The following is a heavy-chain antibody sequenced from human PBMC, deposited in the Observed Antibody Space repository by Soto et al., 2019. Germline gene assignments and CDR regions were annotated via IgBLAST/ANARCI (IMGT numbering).Heavy chain of an antibody. CDR1: GFTFDDYG. J-gene: IGHJ3*02. CDR2: INWNGGST. CDR3: VRDGVVVAARREDDAFDI. D-gene: IGHD2-15*01. Sequence: GGSLRLSCAASGFTFDDYGMSWVRQAPGKGLEWVSGINWNGGSTGYADSVKGRFTISRDNAKNSLYPQMNSLRAEDTALYYCVRDGVVVAARREDDAFDIWGQGTMVTV. V-gene: IGHV3-20*04.